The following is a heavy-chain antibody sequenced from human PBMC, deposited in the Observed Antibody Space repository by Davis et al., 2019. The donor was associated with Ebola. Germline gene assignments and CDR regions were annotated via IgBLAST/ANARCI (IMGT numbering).Heavy chain of an antibody. CDR1: GYTFTSYY. J-gene: IGHJ3*02. CDR3: TTPGGQDSGYDVFDI. D-gene: IGHD5-12*01. CDR2: INPNGGST. V-gene: IGHV1-46*03. Sequence: ASVKVSCKASGYTFTSYYIHWVRQAPGQGLEWMGIINPNGGSTTYAQKFQGRVTVTRDTPTSTVYMELSSLRSEDTAVYYCTTPGGQDSGYDVFDIWGQGTMVTVSS.